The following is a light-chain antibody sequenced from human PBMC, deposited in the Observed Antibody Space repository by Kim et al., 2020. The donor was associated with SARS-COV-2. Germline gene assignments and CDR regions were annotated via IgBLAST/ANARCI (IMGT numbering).Light chain of an antibody. CDR2: ATS. CDR3: QQYGSSPRFT. Sequence: EGVLTQSPGTLSLSPGDTATLSCRATQTISSNYLAWYQQKPGQAPRLLIYATSNRATGIPDRFSGSGSGADFTLTISRLEPEDFAVYYCQQYGSSPRFTFGPGTKVDIK. V-gene: IGKV3-20*01. J-gene: IGKJ3*01. CDR1: QTISSNY.